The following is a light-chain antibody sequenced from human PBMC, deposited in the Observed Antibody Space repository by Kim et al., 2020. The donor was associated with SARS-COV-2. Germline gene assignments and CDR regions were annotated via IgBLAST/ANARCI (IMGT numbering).Light chain of an antibody. CDR1: SSNIGDNF. J-gene: IGLJ2*01. CDR2: DNS. Sequence: GQRVTISCSGTSSNIGDNFVSWFQQLPGTAPKLLIYDNSKRPSGIPDRFSGSKSGTSATLGITGLQTGDEGDYYCATWDDSLSAVVFGGGTQLTVL. CDR3: ATWDDSLSAVV. V-gene: IGLV1-51*01.